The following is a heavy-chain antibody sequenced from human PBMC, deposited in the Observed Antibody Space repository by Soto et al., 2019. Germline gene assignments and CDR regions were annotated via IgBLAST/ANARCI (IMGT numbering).Heavy chain of an antibody. D-gene: IGHD1-1*01. J-gene: IGHJ4*02. V-gene: IGHV4-39*01. CDR1: GGSITSSGSA. CDR2: IDYSGNI. CDR3: ARHIHNQGFEYYFDS. Sequence: QLQLQESGPGLVKPSETLSLTCNASGGSITSSGSAWGWIRQSPGKGLEWFGTIDYSGNIYYIPSLKSRITISVDTSKNQISLKLSSVTAADTAVYYCARHIHNQGFEYYFDSWGQGTLVTVSS.